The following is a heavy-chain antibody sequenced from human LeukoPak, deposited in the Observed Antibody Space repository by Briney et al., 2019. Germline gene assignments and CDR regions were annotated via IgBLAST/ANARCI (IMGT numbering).Heavy chain of an antibody. CDR1: GFTFSSYG. J-gene: IGHJ4*02. CDR3: AKDLIPAIVVVICLNY. D-gene: IGHD3-22*01. V-gene: IGHV3-30*18. CDR2: ISYDGSNK. Sequence: GGSLRLSCAASGFTFSSYGMHWVRQAPGKGLEWVAVISYDGSNKYYADSVKGRFTISRDNSKNTLYLQMNSLRAEDTAVYYCAKDLIPAIVVVICLNYWGQGTLVTVPS.